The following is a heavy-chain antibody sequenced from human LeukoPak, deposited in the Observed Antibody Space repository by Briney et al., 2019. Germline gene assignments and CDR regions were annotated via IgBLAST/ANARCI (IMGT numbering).Heavy chain of an antibody. CDR1: GYTFTDYA. J-gene: IGHJ4*02. CDR2: INAGNGDT. Sequence: GASVKVSCKASGYTFTDYAMQWVRQGPRQSLEWMGWINAGNGDTKYSQMFQGRVTITRDTSASTAYMELSSLRSEDTAVYYCARGRWVAPRQGYYLDYWGQGTLVTVSS. CDR3: ARGRWVAPRQGYYLDY. D-gene: IGHD5-12*01. V-gene: IGHV1-3*01.